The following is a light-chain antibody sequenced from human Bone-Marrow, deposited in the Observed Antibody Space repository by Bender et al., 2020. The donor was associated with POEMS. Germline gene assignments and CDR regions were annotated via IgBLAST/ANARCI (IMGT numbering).Light chain of an antibody. J-gene: IGLJ1*01. CDR3: TSYSSSSTDV. CDR2: DVT. Sequence: QSALTQPRSVSGSPGQSVTISCTGTSSDFGGHKYVSWYQQHPGKAPKLMIYDVTNRPSGVSNRFSGSKSGNTAFLTISGLQAEDEADYYCTSYSSSSTDVVGTGTKVTVL. V-gene: IGLV2-14*01. CDR1: SSDFGGHKY.